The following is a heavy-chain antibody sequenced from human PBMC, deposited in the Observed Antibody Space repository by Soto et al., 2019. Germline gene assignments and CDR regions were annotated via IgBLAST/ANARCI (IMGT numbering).Heavy chain of an antibody. D-gene: IGHD3-10*01. J-gene: IGHJ6*02. CDR1: GFTLSSYG. Sequence: QVQLVESGGGVVQPGRSLRLSCAASGFTLSSYGMHWVRQAPGKGLEWGAGIAYDGSNKNYADSVRGRFTISRDNSKHTLYLQMNSLRAEDTAVYYCAIDLAPYGSGIYKYAMDVWGQGTTVTVSS. V-gene: IGHV3-30*03. CDR2: IAYDGSNK. CDR3: AIDLAPYGSGIYKYAMDV.